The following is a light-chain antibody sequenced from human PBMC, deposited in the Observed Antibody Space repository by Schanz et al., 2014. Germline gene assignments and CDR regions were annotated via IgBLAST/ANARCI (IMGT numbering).Light chain of an antibody. J-gene: IGLJ1*01. CDR2: EIN. V-gene: IGLV2-8*01. Sequence: QSALTQPPSASGSPGQSVTISCTGTSSDVGGYNFVSWYQQHPGKAPKLMIYEINKRPSGVPDRFSGSKSGTSASLAISGLQSEDEADYYCAAWDDSLNGYVFGTGTKLTVL. CDR1: SSDVGGYNF. CDR3: AAWDDSLNGYV.